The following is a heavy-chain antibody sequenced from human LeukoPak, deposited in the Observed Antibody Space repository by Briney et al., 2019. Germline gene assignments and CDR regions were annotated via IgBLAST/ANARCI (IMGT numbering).Heavy chain of an antibody. CDR2: IYHSGST. V-gene: IGHV4-30-2*01. D-gene: IGHD4-17*01. Sequence: PSQTQSLTCAVSGGSISSGGYSWSWIRQPPGKGLEWIGYIYHSGSTYYNPSLKSRVTISVDRSKNQFSLKLSSVTAADTAVYYCARAGDYDGDYFDYWGQGTLVTVSS. CDR3: ARAGDYDGDYFDY. J-gene: IGHJ4*02. CDR1: GGSISSGGYS.